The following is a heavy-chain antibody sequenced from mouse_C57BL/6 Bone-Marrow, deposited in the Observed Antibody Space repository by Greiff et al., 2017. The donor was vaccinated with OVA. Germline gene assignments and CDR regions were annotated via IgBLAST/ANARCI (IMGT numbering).Heavy chain of an antibody. Sequence: QVQLKQPGAELVKPGASVKLSCKASGYTFTSYWMQWVKQRPGQGLEWIGEIDPSDSYTNYNQKFKGKATLTVDTSSSTAYMQLSSLTSEDSAVYYCARDPYWGQGTLVTVSA. CDR1: GYTFTSYW. CDR2: IDPSDSYT. V-gene: IGHV1-50*01. J-gene: IGHJ3*01. CDR3: ARDPY.